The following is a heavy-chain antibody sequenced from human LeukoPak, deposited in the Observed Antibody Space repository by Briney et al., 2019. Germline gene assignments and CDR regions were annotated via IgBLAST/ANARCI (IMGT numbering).Heavy chain of an antibody. V-gene: IGHV3-30*18. D-gene: IGHD3-9*01. CDR2: ISYDGSNK. CDR3: AKSMEPPLRYFDWAPYGMDV. Sequence: GGSLRLSCAASGFTFSSYGMHWVRQAPGKGLEWVAVISYDGSNKYYADSVKGRFTISRDNSKNTLYLQMNSLRAEDTAVYYCAKSMEPPLRYFDWAPYGMDVWGQGTTVTVSS. J-gene: IGHJ6*02. CDR1: GFTFSSYG.